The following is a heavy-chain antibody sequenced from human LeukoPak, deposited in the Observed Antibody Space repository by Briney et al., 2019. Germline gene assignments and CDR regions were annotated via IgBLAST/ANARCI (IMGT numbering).Heavy chain of an antibody. D-gene: IGHD1-1*01. Sequence: GASVKVSCKTSGYTFTGYYPHWMRQAPGQGLEWMGWINPNSGDTNYPQKFQGRVTMTRDTSISTAYMELNRLRSDDTAVYYCARDIARTSHFDYWGQGTLVTVSS. J-gene: IGHJ4*02. CDR2: INPNSGDT. CDR3: ARDIARTSHFDY. V-gene: IGHV1-2*02. CDR1: GYTFTGYY.